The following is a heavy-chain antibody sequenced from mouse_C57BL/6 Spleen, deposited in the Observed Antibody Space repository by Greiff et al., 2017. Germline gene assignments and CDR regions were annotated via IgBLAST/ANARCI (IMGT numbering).Heavy chain of an antibody. J-gene: IGHJ2*01. V-gene: IGHV5-16*01. CDR2: INYDGSST. D-gene: IGHD1-1*01. CDR1: GFTFSDYY. Sequence: EVKLQESEGGLVQPGSSMKLSCTASGFTFSDYYMAWVRQVPEKGLEWVANINYDGSSTYYLDSLKSRFIISRDNAKNILYLQMSSLKSEDTATYYCAREGRNYYGIDYWGQGTTLTVSS. CDR3: AREGRNYYGIDY.